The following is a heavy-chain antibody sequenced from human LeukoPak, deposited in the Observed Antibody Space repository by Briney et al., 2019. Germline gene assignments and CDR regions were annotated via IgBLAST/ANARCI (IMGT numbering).Heavy chain of an antibody. J-gene: IGHJ4*02. D-gene: IGHD3-10*01. Sequence: PGGSLRLSCTASGFTFDDYAMHWVRQAPGKGLEWVSGISWNSGSIGYADSVKGRFTISRDNAKNSLYLQMNSLRAEDMALYYCAKDGEYYYGSGSLDYWGQGTLVTVSS. V-gene: IGHV3-9*03. CDR2: ISWNSGSI. CDR3: AKDGEYYYGSGSLDY. CDR1: GFTFDDYA.